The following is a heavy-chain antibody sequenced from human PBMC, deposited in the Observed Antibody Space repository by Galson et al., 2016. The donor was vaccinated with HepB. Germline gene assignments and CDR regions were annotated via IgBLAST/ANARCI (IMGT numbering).Heavy chain of an antibody. CDR2: ISGSGRTI. V-gene: IGHV3-11*01. D-gene: IGHD2-2*01. CDR3: ARDGCSITTCYSDYYYYHGLDV. CDR1: GFTFSDYY. Sequence: LRLSCAASGFTFSDYYMSWIRQAPGKGLEWISYISGSGRTIYYPDSMRGRFTVSRDNAKNSLFLQLNSLRAEDTAVYYCARDGCSITTCYSDYYYYHGLDVWGKGTTVTVSS. J-gene: IGHJ6*04.